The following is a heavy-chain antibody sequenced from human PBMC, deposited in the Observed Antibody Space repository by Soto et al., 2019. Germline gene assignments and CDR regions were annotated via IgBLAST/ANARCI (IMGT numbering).Heavy chain of an antibody. CDR3: ARVGSAEAGGGLGYYNYPMDV. CDR2: IIPIFGKV. D-gene: IGHD2-8*02. J-gene: IGHJ6*02. V-gene: IGHV1-69*01. CDR1: GGTFSSYA. Sequence: QVQLVQSGAEVKKPGSSVKVSCKASGGTFSSYALSWVRQAPGQGLEWMGGIIPIFGKVNFAQKFQGRVTITADESTSTAFMELSSLRSEDTAVYYCARVGSAEAGGGLGYYNYPMDVWGQGTPVTVSS.